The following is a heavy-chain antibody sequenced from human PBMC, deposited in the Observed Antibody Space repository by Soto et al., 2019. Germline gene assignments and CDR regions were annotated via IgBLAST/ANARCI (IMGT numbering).Heavy chain of an antibody. CDR2: INHSGST. V-gene: IGHV4-34*01. J-gene: IGHJ6*03. CDR1: GGSFSGYY. CDR3: ARARYCSGGSCLRRYYYYYYMDV. D-gene: IGHD2-15*01. Sequence: SETLSLTCAVYGGSFSGYYWSWIRQPPGKGLEWIGEINHSGSTNYNPSLKSRVTISVDTSKNQFSLKLSSVTAADTAVYYCARARYCSGGSCLRRYYYYYYMDVWGKGTTVTVSS.